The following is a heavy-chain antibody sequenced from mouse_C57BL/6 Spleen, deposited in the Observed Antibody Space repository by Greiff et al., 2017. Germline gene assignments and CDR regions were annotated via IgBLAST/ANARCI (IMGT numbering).Heavy chain of an antibody. D-gene: IGHD1-1*01. Sequence: QVHVKQPGAELVRPGSSVKLSCKASGYTFTSYWMDWVKQRPGQGLEWIGNIYPSDSETHYNQKFKDKATLTVAKSSSTAYMQLSSLTSEDSAVYYCARDYGSSFYFDYWGKGTTLTVSS. CDR3: ARDYGSSFYFDY. V-gene: IGHV1-61*01. CDR1: GYTFTSYW. J-gene: IGHJ2*01. CDR2: IYPSDSET.